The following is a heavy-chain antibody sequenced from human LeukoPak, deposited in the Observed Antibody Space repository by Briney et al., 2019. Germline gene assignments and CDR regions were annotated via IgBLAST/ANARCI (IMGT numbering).Heavy chain of an antibody. V-gene: IGHV3-53*01. J-gene: IGHJ4*02. Sequence: GGSLRLSCAASGFTVSSNYMTWVRQAPGKGLEWVSVIYSGGGTNYAGSVKGRFTISRDNSKNTLYLQMNSLRAEDTAVYYCARVVPAVKGAYFDYWGQGTLVTVSS. CDR3: ARVVPAVKGAYFDY. CDR2: IYSGGGT. CDR1: GFTVSSNY. D-gene: IGHD6-6*01.